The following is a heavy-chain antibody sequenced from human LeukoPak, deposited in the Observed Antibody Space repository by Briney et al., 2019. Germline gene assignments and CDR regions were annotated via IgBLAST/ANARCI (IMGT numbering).Heavy chain of an antibody. Sequence: GGSLRLSCTASGFTFSSYNMNWVRQAPGTGLEWVSSISSSSSYIYYADSVRGRFTISRDNAKNSLYLQMNSLRAGDTAVYYCARGKSVGAIVFDYWGQGTLVTVSS. CDR1: GFTFSSYN. J-gene: IGHJ4*02. CDR3: ARGKSVGAIVFDY. V-gene: IGHV3-21*01. CDR2: ISSSSSYI. D-gene: IGHD1-26*01.